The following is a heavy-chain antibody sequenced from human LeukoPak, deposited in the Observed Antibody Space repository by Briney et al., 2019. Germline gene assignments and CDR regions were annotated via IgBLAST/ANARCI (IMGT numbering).Heavy chain of an antibody. CDR1: GFTFDVYG. Sequence: PGGSLRLSCAASGFTFDVYGMSWVRPAPGKGLEWVTGLNWYGGSTGYADSVKGRFIISRDNAKNYLYPQMNSLRAEDTALYYCAKSASSWPLYYFDYWGQGTLVTVSS. J-gene: IGHJ4*02. V-gene: IGHV3-20*04. CDR2: LNWYGGST. CDR3: AKSASSWPLYYFDY. D-gene: IGHD6-13*01.